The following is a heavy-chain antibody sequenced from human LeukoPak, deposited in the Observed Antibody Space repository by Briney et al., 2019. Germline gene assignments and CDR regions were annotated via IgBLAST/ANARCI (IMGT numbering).Heavy chain of an antibody. CDR2: IRSKAYGGTT. CDR3: TRDMEVGAWMITFGGVIDTDFDY. V-gene: IGHV3-49*03. Sequence: GGSLRLSCTASGFTFGDYAMSWFRQAPGKGLEWVGFIRSKAYGGTTEYAASVKGRFTISRDDSKSIAYLQMNSLKTEDTAVHYCTRDMEVGAWMITFGGVIDTDFDYWGQGTLVTVSS. J-gene: IGHJ4*02. D-gene: IGHD3-16*02. CDR1: GFTFGDYA.